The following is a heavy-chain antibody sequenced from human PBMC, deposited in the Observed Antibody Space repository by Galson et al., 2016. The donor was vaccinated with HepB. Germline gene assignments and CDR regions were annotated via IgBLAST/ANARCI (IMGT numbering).Heavy chain of an antibody. CDR1: GFTFSRYW. Sequence: SLRLSCAASGFTFSRYWMAWVRQAPGKGLEWVANIKLDGSEKYYVDSVRGRFTISRDNAKNSLYLEMNSLRVEVTAVYYCAKDHDRGGSYDYWGQGILVTVSS. V-gene: IGHV3-7*03. CDR2: IKLDGSEK. J-gene: IGHJ4*02. CDR3: AKDHDRGGSYDY. D-gene: IGHD1-1*01.